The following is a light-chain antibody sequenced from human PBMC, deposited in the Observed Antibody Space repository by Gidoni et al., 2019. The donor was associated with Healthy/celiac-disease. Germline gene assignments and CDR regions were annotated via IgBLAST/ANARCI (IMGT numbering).Light chain of an antibody. V-gene: IGKV2-28*01. Sequence: DIVRTQSPLSLPVTPGEPASISCRSSQSLLHSNGYNYLDWYLQKPGQPPQLLIYLGSNRASGVTDRFSGSGSGTDFTLKISRVEAEDVGVYYCMQALQTPLTFGQGTRLEIK. CDR1: QSLLHSNGYNY. J-gene: IGKJ5*01. CDR3: MQALQTPLT. CDR2: LGS.